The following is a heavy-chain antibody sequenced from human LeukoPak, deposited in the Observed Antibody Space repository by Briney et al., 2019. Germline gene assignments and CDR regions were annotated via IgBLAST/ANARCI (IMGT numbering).Heavy chain of an antibody. Sequence: GGSLRLSCAASGFTFSSYSMNWVRQAPGKGLEWVSSISSSSSYIYYADSVKGRFTISRDNAKNSLYLQMNSLRAEDTAVYYCARVPRWFHPQSYQLLTYFDYWGQGTLVTVSS. CDR3: ARVPRWFHPQSYQLLTYFDY. CDR2: ISSSSSYI. CDR1: GFTFSSYS. V-gene: IGHV3-21*01. J-gene: IGHJ4*02. D-gene: IGHD2-2*01.